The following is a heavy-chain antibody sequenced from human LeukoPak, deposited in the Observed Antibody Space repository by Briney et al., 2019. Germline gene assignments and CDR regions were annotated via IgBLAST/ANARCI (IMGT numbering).Heavy chain of an antibody. D-gene: IGHD6-19*01. CDR1: GGSFSGYY. CDR3: ARHLFSSGWGYYFDS. CDR2: INHSGST. Sequence: SETLSLTCAVYGGSFSGYYWSWIRQPPGKGLEWIGEINHSGSTNYNPSLKSRVTISVDTSKNQFSLKLSSVTAADTAVYYCARHLFSSGWGYYFDSWGPGTLVSVSS. V-gene: IGHV4-34*01. J-gene: IGHJ4*02.